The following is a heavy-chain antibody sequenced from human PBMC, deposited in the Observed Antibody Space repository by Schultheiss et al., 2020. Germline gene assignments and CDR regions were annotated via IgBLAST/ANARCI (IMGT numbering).Heavy chain of an antibody. CDR3: ARLKYYYDSSGNNWFDP. Sequence: SETLSLTCTVSGGSISSYYWGWIRQPPGKGLEWIGEINHSGSTNYNPSLKSRVTISVDTSKNQFSLKLSSVTAADTAVYYCARLKYYYDSSGNNWFDPWGQGTLVTVSS. V-gene: IGHV4-34*01. CDR2: INHSGST. J-gene: IGHJ5*02. CDR1: GGSISSYY. D-gene: IGHD3-22*01.